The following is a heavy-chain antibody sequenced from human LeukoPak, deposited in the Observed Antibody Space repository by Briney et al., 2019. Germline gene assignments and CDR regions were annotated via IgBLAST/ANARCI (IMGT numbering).Heavy chain of an antibody. CDR2: ISRSSSYI. J-gene: IGHJ4*02. CDR3: ASSRYCSGGSCYPPGC. V-gene: IGHV3-21*01. CDR1: GFTFSAYD. Sequence: GGSLRLSCAASGFTFSAYDIHWVRQAPGKGLEWVSSISRSSSYIYYADSVKGRFALSRDNAKNSLYLQMSSLRAEDTAVYYCASSRYCSGGSCYPPGCWGQGTLVTVSS. D-gene: IGHD2-15*01.